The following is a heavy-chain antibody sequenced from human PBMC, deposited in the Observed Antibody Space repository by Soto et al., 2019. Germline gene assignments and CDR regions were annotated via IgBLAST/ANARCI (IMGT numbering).Heavy chain of an antibody. V-gene: IGHV3-23*01. D-gene: IGHD2-21*01. CDR3: AKENGFQFINLGASGFDY. J-gene: IGHJ4*02. CDR2: ISGNGVST. CDR1: GFSFSNKA. Sequence: EVLLLESGGGLVQPGGSLRLSCAASGFSFSNKAMSWVRQAPGKGLEWVSIISGNGVSTYYTDSLKGRFTISRDNSKNMVYSEMNSLRVEDTAVYYCAKENGFQFINLGASGFDYWGQGSLVSVSS.